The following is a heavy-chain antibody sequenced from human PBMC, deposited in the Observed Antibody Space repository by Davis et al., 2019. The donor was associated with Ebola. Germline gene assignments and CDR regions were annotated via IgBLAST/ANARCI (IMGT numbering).Heavy chain of an antibody. D-gene: IGHD2-15*01. Sequence: PGGSLRLSCAVYGGSFSGYYWSWIRQPPGKGLEWIGEINHSGSTNYNPSLKSRVTISADTSKNQFSLKLSSVTAADTAVYYCARVAALYYFDYWGQGTLVTVSS. V-gene: IGHV4-34*01. CDR3: ARVAALYYFDY. J-gene: IGHJ4*02. CDR1: GGSFSGYY. CDR2: INHSGST.